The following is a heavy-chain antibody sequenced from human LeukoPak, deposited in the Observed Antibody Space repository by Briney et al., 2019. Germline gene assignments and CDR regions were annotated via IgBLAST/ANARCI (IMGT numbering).Heavy chain of an antibody. CDR2: INHSGST. J-gene: IGHJ4*02. Sequence: MPSETLSLTCAVYGGSFSGYYWSWIRQPPGKGLEWIGEINHSGSTNYNPSLKSRVTISVDTSKNQFSLKLRSVTAADTAVYYCARVTGYMIEDYFDYWGQGTLVTVSS. V-gene: IGHV4-34*01. CDR1: GGSFSGYY. D-gene: IGHD3-22*01. CDR3: ARVTGYMIEDYFDY.